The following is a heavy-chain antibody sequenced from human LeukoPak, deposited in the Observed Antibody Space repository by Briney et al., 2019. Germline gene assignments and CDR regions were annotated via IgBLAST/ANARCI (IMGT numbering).Heavy chain of an antibody. D-gene: IGHD3-3*01. CDR1: GFTFSSYW. Sequence: GGSLRLSCAASGFTFSSYWMSWVRQAPGKGLEWVANIKQDGSEKYYVDSVKGRFTISRDNAKNSLYLQMNSLRAEDTAVYYCARDQADYDFWSGYQLDYWGQGTLVTVSS. CDR3: ARDQADYDFWSGYQLDY. J-gene: IGHJ4*02. CDR2: IKQDGSEK. V-gene: IGHV3-7*01.